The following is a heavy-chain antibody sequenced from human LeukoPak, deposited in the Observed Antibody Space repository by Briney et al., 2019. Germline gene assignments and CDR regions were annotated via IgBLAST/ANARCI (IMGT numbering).Heavy chain of an antibody. J-gene: IGHJ4*02. CDR2: ISYDGSNK. Sequence: GGSLRLSCAASGFTFSSYGMHWVRQAPGKGLEWVAVISYDGSNKYYADSVKGRFTISGDNSKNTLYLQMNSLRAEDTAVYYCAKARRVVVPAAIQARPDYWGQGTLVTVSS. CDR1: GFTFSSYG. V-gene: IGHV3-30*18. D-gene: IGHD2-2*02. CDR3: AKARRVVVPAAIQARPDY.